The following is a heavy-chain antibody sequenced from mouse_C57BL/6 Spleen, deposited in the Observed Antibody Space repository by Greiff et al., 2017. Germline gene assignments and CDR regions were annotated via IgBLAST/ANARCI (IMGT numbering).Heavy chain of an antibody. CDR2: ISDGGSYT. CDR3: ARETTVVSYFDY. J-gene: IGHJ2*01. V-gene: IGHV5-4*01. D-gene: IGHD1-1*01. Sequence: EVQRVESGGGLVKPGGSLKLSCAASGFTFSSYAMSWVRQTPEKRLEWVATISDGGSYTYYPDNVKGRFTISRDNAKNNLYLQMSHLKSEDTAMDYCARETTVVSYFDYWGQGTTLTVSS. CDR1: GFTFSSYA.